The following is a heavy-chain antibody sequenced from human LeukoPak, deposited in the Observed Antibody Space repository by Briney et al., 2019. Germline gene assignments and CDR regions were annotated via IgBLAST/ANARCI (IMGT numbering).Heavy chain of an antibody. CDR1: GFTFSSYA. Sequence: GGSLRLSCAASGFTFSSYAMSWVRQAPGKGLEWVAAVRNDENHKDYLDSVKGRFTISRDNSKNTVYLQMNSLRAEDTAVYYCARDNDVATVIEYWGQGTLVTVAS. D-gene: IGHD4-17*01. CDR3: ARDNDVATVIEY. V-gene: IGHV3-33*08. J-gene: IGHJ4*02. CDR2: VRNDENHK.